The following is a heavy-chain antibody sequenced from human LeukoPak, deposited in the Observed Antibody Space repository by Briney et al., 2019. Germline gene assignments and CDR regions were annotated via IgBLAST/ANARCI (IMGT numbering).Heavy chain of an antibody. CDR2: ISSSSSYI. D-gene: IGHD4-17*01. CDR1: GFTFSSYW. J-gene: IGHJ4*02. CDR3: ARGGDYSIRSFDY. V-gene: IGHV3-21*01. Sequence: PGGSLRLSCAASGFTFSSYWMHWVRQAPGKGLEWVSSISSSSSYIYYADSVKGRFTISRDNAKNSLYLQMNSLRAEDTAVYYCARGGDYSIRSFDYWGQGTLVTVSS.